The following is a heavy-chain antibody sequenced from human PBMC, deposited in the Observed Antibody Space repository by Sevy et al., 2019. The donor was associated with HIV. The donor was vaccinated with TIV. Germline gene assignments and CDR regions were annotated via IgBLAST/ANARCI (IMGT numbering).Heavy chain of an antibody. CDR3: ATSPGGTKHFNP. J-gene: IGHJ5*02. V-gene: IGHV1-3*01. Sequence: ASVKVSCRPSGFTFTYYTIHWVRQAPGQGLEWMGWINPGNGNTRYSQKFQGRVSITTDTSATTSYMALSSLRPEDTAVYDCATSPGGTKHFNPWGQGTRVTVSS. D-gene: IGHD2-15*01. CDR2: INPGNGNT. CDR1: GFTFTYYT.